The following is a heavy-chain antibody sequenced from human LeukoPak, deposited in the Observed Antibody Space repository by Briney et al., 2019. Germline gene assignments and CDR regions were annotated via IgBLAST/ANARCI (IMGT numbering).Heavy chain of an antibody. CDR1: GFTFSSYA. CDR2: ISYDGSNK. D-gene: IGHD2-21*02. V-gene: IGHV3-30*04. CDR3: AREMVVAAIPSRQMDV. Sequence: GRSLRLSCAASGFTFSSYAMHWVRQAPGKGLEWVAVISYDGSNKYYADSVKGRFTISRDNSKNTLYLQMNSLTTEDTAVYYCAREMVVAAIPSRQMDVWGKGTTVTISS. J-gene: IGHJ6*04.